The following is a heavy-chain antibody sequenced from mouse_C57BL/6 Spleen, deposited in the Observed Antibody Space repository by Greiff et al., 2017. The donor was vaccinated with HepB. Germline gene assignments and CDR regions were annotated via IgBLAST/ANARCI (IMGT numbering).Heavy chain of an antibody. CDR1: GYTFTSYW. V-gene: IGHV1-53*01. D-gene: IGHD2-3*01. CDR2: INPSNGGT. CDR3: ARSGGMDFAWFAY. J-gene: IGHJ3*01. Sequence: QVQLKQPGTELVKPGASVKLSCKASGYTFTSYWMHWVKQRPGQGLEWIGNINPSNGGTNYNEKFKSKATLTVDKSSSTAYMQLSSLTSEDSAVYYCARSGGMDFAWFAYWGQGTLVTVSA.